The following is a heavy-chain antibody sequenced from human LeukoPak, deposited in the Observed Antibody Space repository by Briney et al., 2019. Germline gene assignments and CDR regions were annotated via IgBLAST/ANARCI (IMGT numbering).Heavy chain of an antibody. J-gene: IGHJ4*02. Sequence: ASVKVSCKASGYTFTSYYLHWVRQAPGQGLEWMGIINPSGGSTSYAQKFQGRVTMTRDTSTSTVYMELSSLRSEDTAVYYCARKGRLVQYGSGSYLKNWGQGTLVTVSS. CDR2: INPSGGST. D-gene: IGHD3-10*01. CDR3: ARKGRLVQYGSGSYLKN. CDR1: GYTFTSYY. V-gene: IGHV1-46*01.